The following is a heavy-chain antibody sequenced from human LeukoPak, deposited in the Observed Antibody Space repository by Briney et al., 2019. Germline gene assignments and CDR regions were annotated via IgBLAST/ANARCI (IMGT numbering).Heavy chain of an antibody. CDR1: GYTLTRYA. CDR3: TRDTFTDGSLTFDI. CDR2: INTNTGNP. J-gene: IGHJ3*02. D-gene: IGHD3-16*01. Sequence: ASVKVSCKASGYTLTRYAINWLRQAPGQGLEWMGWINTNTGNPTYAQGFTGRFVFSLDTSVSTAYLQIFSLNVEDTAVYYCTRDTFTDGSLTFDIWGQGTMVTVSS. V-gene: IGHV7-4-1*01.